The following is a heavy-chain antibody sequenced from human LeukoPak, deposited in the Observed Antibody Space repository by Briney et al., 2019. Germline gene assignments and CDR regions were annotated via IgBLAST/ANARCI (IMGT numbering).Heavy chain of an antibody. V-gene: IGHV4-39*07. CDR2: IYYSGST. Sequence: SETLSLTCTVSGGSISSSSYYWGWIRQPPGKGLEWIGSIYYSGSTYYNPSLKSRVTISVDTSKNQFSLKLSSVTAADTAVYYCHVPGGPYYYYGMDVWGQGTTVTVSS. J-gene: IGHJ6*02. D-gene: IGHD2-2*01. CDR3: HVPGGPYYYYGMDV. CDR1: GGSISSSSYY.